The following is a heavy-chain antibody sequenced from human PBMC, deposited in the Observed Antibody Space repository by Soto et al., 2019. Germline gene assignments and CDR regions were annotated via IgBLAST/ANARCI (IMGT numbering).Heavy chain of an antibody. CDR3: ARDLNWEYDS. D-gene: IGHD1-26*01. J-gene: IGHJ4*02. Sequence: GGSLRLSCAVSGFTFSSYWMHWVRQAPGKGLVWVSRVNTDGSSTTYAESVKGRFTISRVNAKNTLYLQMNSLRAEDTAVYYCARDLNWEYDSWGQGTQVTVSS. CDR2: VNTDGSST. CDR1: GFTFSSYW. V-gene: IGHV3-74*01.